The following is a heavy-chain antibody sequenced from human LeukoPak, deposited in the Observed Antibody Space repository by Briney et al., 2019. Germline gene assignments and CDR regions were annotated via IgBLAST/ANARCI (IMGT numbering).Heavy chain of an antibody. CDR3: ARDGDPVTKGYFDY. D-gene: IGHD7-27*01. CDR2: IRYDGSNK. J-gene: IGHJ4*02. Sequence: GGSLRLSCAASGFTFSSYGMHWVRQAPGKGLEWVAFIRYDGSNKYYADSVKGRFTISRDNSKNTLYLQMNSLRAEDTAVYYCARDGDPVTKGYFDYWGQGTLVTVSS. V-gene: IGHV3-30*02. CDR1: GFTFSSYG.